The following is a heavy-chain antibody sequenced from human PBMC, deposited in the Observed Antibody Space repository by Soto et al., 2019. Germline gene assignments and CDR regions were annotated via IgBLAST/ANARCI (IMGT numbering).Heavy chain of an antibody. V-gene: IGHV3-23*05. CDR1: GFAFSNCA. CDR3: TKDVTGDIGADF. Sequence: GGSLRLSCAASGFAFSNCAMSWVRQAPGKGLEWVSTIKTSGDTTFYADPVKGRFTTSRDDSKNTLYLQMNSLRAEDTATYYCTKDVTGDIGADFWGQGTPLTVSS. J-gene: IGHJ4*02. CDR2: IKTSGDTT. D-gene: IGHD2-21*02.